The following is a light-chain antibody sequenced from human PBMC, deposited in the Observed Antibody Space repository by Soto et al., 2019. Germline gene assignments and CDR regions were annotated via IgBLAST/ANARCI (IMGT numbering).Light chain of an antibody. CDR1: QSVSNNY. J-gene: IGKJ1*01. V-gene: IGKV3-20*01. CDR3: QQYGSSGT. Sequence: EIVLPQSPGTLSLSPGERATLSCRASQSVSNNYLAWYQQKPGPAPRLLIYGASSRATGIPDRFRASASGTDFTLTISRLEPEDFAVYYCQQYGSSGTFGQGTKVDIK. CDR2: GAS.